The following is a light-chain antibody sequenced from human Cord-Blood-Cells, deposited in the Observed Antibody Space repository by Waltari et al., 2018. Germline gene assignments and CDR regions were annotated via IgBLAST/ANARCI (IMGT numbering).Light chain of an antibody. Sequence: QSALTQPPSASGSPGQSVTIHCPGTSSDDGGYNYLSGYQQHPGKAPKLMIYEVSKRPSGVPDRFSGSKSGSTASLTVSGLQAEDEADYYCSSYAGSNNLVFGGGTKLTVL. CDR3: SSYAGSNNLV. CDR1: SSDDGGYNY. J-gene: IGLJ2*01. CDR2: EVS. V-gene: IGLV2-8*01.